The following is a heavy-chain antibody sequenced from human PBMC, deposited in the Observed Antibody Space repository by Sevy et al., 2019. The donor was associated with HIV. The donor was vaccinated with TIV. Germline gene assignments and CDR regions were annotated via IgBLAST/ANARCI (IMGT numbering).Heavy chain of an antibody. V-gene: IGHV3-21*01. CDR3: ARGPDYYDRSGYYYQ. Sequence: GESLKISCAASGFTFSSYSMHWVRQAPGKGLEWVSSISSSSTYIYYADSVKGRFTISRDSAKNSLYLQMNSLRAEDTAVYYCARGPDYYDRSGYYYQWGQGTLVTVSS. J-gene: IGHJ4*02. CDR2: ISSSSTYI. D-gene: IGHD3-22*01. CDR1: GFTFSSYS.